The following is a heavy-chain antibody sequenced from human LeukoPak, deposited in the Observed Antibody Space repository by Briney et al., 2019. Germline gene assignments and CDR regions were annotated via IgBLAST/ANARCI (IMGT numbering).Heavy chain of an antibody. D-gene: IGHD2-8*01. V-gene: IGHV1-2*02. CDR2: INPDGDVT. CDR1: GYSFTGYY. Sequence: ASVKVSCKASGYSFTGYYIHWVRQAPGQGLEWMGWINPDGDVTKSAQKFQGRVTMTTDKSINTVFMELSGLTSDDTALYYCARGPNHYYYMDFWGKGTTVSVSS. J-gene: IGHJ6*03. CDR3: ARGPNHYYYMDF.